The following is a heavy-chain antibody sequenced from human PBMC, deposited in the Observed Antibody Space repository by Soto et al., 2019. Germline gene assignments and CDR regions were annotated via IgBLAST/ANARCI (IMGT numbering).Heavy chain of an antibody. V-gene: IGHV4-30-4*01. Sequence: LSETLSLTCTVSGGSISSGDYYWSWIRQPPGKGLEWIGYIYYSGSTYSNPSLKSRVTISIDPSKNQFSLKLNSVTAADAAVYYCARTPGGWFDPWGRGTLVTVSS. D-gene: IGHD3-16*01. J-gene: IGHJ5*02. CDR1: GGSISSGDYY. CDR3: ARTPGGWFDP. CDR2: IYYSGST.